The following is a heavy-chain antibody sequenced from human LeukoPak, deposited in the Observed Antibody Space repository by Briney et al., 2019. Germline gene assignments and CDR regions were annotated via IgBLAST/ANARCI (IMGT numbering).Heavy chain of an antibody. V-gene: IGHV3-15*01. CDR1: GFTFSNAW. CDR2: IKSKTDGGTT. CDR3: TTEPTYYDILTGYFDY. D-gene: IGHD3-9*01. J-gene: IGHJ4*02. Sequence: GGSLRLSCAASGFTFSNAWMSWVRQAPGKGLEWVGRIKSKTDGGTTDYAAPVKGRFTISRDDSKNTLYLLMNSLKTEDTAVYYCTTEPTYYDILTGYFDYWGQGTLVTVSS.